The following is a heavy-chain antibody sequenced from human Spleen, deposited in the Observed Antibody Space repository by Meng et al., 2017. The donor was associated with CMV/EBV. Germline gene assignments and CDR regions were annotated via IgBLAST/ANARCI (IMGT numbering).Heavy chain of an antibody. D-gene: IGHD2-2*03. Sequence: GESLKISCKTSGFTFSGYEMNWVRQAPGKGLEWVAFIRYDGSNKYYADSVKGRFTISRDNSKNTLYLQMNSLRAEDTAVYYCAKDGYCSSTSCQPVLDYWGQGTLVTVS. V-gene: IGHV3-30*02. CDR3: AKDGYCSSTSCQPVLDY. CDR1: GFTFSGYE. CDR2: IRYDGSNK. J-gene: IGHJ4*02.